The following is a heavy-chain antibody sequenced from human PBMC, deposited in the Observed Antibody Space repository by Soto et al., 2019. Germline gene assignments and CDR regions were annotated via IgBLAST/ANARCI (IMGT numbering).Heavy chain of an antibody. CDR3: RRERLAATGNRACWFDP. CDR1: GYTFTIYG. J-gene: IGHJ5*02. V-gene: IGHV1-18*01. D-gene: IGHD6-13*01. Sequence: ASVKVSCKASGYTFTIYGISWVRQAPGQGLEWMGWISAYNGNTNYAQKLQGRVTMTTDTSTSTADMELRSLSSDDTAEYYCRRERLAATGNRACWFDPWDQGILVAV. CDR2: ISAYNGNT.